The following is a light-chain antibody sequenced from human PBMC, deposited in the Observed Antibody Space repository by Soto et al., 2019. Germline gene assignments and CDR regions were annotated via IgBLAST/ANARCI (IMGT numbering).Light chain of an antibody. V-gene: IGKV3-20*01. CDR2: GAS. J-gene: IGKJ4*01. CDR3: QQYGSSPLT. CDR1: PSVSSSC. Sequence: EIVLTQSPGTLSLSPGERATLSCRASPSVSSSCLAWYQQKPGQAPRLLIYGASSRATAIPDRFSGSGSGTDFTLTISRLEPEDFAVYYCQQYGSSPLTFGGGTKVEIK.